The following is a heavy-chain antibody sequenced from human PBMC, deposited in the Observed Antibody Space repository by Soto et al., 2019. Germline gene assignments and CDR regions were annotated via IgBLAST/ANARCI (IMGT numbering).Heavy chain of an antibody. J-gene: IGHJ5*02. CDR2: IYYSGST. Sequence: TLSLTCTVSGGSISSYYWSWIRQPPGQGLEWIEYIYYSGSTNYNPSLKSRVTISVDTSKNQFSLKLSSVTAADTAVYYCAAHKYDFWSGYYNWFDPWGQGTLVTVSS. V-gene: IGHV4-59*01. D-gene: IGHD3-3*01. CDR3: AAHKYDFWSGYYNWFDP. CDR1: GGSISSYY.